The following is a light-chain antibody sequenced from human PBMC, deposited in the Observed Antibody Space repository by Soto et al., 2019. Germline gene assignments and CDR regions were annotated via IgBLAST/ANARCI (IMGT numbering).Light chain of an antibody. Sequence: QSALTQPASVTGSPGQSITISCTGTSSDIGRYDYVSWFQQHPGRAPRLLIYEVINRPSGVSTRFSGSKSGNTASLTISGLQTEDEAEFYCCSFTSSKTWVFGGGTKLTVL. J-gene: IGLJ3*02. V-gene: IGLV2-14*01. CDR2: EVI. CDR1: SSDIGRYDY. CDR3: CSFTSSKTWV.